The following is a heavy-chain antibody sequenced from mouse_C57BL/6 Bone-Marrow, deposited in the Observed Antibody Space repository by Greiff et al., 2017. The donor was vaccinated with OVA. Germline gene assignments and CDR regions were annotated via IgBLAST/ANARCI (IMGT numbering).Heavy chain of an antibody. CDR3: ARTPYGSSYDYAMDY. J-gene: IGHJ4*01. Sequence: VKLQQSGAELARPGASVKLSCKASGYTFTSYGISWVKQRTGQGLEWIGEIYPRSGNTYYNEKFKGKATLTADKSSSTAYMELRSLTSEDSAVYFCARTPYGSSYDYAMDYWGQGTSVTVSS. V-gene: IGHV1-81*01. D-gene: IGHD1-1*01. CDR1: GYTFTSYG. CDR2: IYPRSGNT.